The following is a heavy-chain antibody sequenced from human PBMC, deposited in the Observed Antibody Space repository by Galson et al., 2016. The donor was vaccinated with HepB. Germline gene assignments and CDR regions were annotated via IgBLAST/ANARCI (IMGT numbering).Heavy chain of an antibody. D-gene: IGHD1-26*01. Sequence: ETLSLTCIVSGGSIRGYYWSWIRQPAGKGLEWIGRVFSSGSGNYNPSLQSRVSMSVDTSKNQFSLKLTSVTAADTAVYYCARNWEQPEDWYFDLWGRGTLVTVSS. CDR1: GGSIRGYY. V-gene: IGHV4-4*07. J-gene: IGHJ2*01. CDR3: ARNWEQPEDWYFDL. CDR2: VFSSGSG.